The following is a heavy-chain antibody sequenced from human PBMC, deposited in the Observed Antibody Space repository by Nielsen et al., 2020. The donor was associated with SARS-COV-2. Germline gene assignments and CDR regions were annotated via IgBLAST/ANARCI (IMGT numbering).Heavy chain of an antibody. CDR1: GGTFSSYA. V-gene: IGHV1-69*04. J-gene: IGHJ4*02. CDR2: IIPILGIA. D-gene: IGHD5-18*01. CDR3: ASGYSYSSVTNY. Sequence: SVKVSCKASGGTFSSYAISWVRQAPGQGLEWMGRIIPILGIANYAQKFQGRVTITADKSTSTAYMELSSLRSEDTAVYYCASGYSYSSVTNYWGQGTLVTVSS.